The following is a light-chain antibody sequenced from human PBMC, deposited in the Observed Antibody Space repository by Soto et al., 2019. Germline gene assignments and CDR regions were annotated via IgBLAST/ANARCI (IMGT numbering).Light chain of an antibody. V-gene: IGKV3-20*01. CDR2: GAS. CDR3: QQYGSSGT. J-gene: IGKJ1*01. Sequence: EMVLTQSPATLSLSPGESATLSCRASQNVGHNFAWYQQKSGQAPRLLIYGASNRATGIPDRFSGSGSGTDFTLTISRLEPEDFAVYYCQQYGSSGTFGQGTKVEIK. CDR1: QNVGHN.